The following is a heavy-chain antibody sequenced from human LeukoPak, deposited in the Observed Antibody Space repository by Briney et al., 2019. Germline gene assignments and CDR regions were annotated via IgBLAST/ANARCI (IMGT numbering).Heavy chain of an antibody. D-gene: IGHD2-21*01. V-gene: IGHV4-39*01. CDR2: LSYFGST. J-gene: IGHJ4*02. CDR3: ARHIQGANVCDY. Sequence: SDPLSLTCTVSGGSISSSNSYWGWIRRPPGKGLEWIGTLSYFGSTYYNPSLKSRITISVDTSKSQFSLRLSSVTAADTALYYCARHIQGANVCDYWGQGTLVTVPS. CDR1: GGSISSSNSY.